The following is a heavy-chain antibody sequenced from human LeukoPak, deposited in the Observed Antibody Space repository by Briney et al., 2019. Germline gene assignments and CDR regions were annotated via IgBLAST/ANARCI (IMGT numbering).Heavy chain of an antibody. V-gene: IGHV3-53*01. CDR3: ARNSDILTESYGAFDM. CDR1: GFTVTDYY. Sequence: GGSLRLSCALSGFTVTDYYMSWVRQAPGKGLGWVSVVCMAGSTYSEHSVRGRFTVSRATSKNTVYLQMNSLSVEDTAVYYCARNSDILTESYGAFDMWGQGTMVTVSS. J-gene: IGHJ3*02. CDR2: VCMAGST. D-gene: IGHD3-9*01.